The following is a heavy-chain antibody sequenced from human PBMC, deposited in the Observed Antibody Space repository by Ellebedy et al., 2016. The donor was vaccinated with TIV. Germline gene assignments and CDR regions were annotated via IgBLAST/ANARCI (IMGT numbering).Heavy chain of an antibody. CDR2: IKSITDGGTI. CDR3: TTAVLSGS. Sequence: PGGSLRLSCAASESAFRNAWMSWVRHAPGKGMEWVGRIKSITDGGTIDYAAPVKGRFTISRDDSKNTLYLQMNSLKTEDTAVYYCTTAVLSGSWGQGTLVTVSS. J-gene: IGHJ5*02. V-gene: IGHV3-15*01. CDR1: ESAFRNAW. D-gene: IGHD1-1*01.